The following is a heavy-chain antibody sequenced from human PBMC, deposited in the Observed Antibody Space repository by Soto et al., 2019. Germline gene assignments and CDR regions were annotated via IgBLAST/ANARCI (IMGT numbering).Heavy chain of an antibody. CDR1: GLSITDSEMG. J-gene: IGHJ5*02. CDR3: ARRHLAVAVSPWFDP. Sequence: QVTLKESGPVLVKPTETLTLRCTVSGLSITDSEMGVSWIRQPPGQPLEWLAHIDSSGEKSYRTFLKSRLAISKDTSKSQIVLTMTYMDPADTATYCCARRHLAVAVSPWFDPWGQGIPVTVSS. D-gene: IGHD6-19*01. CDR2: IDSSGEK. V-gene: IGHV2-26*01.